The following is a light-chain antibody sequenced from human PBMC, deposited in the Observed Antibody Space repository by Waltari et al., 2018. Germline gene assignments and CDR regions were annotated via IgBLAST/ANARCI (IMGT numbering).Light chain of an antibody. CDR3: QQYGSSPFT. CDR1: QSVSSNY. J-gene: IGKJ3*01. CDR2: GAS. V-gene: IGKV3-20*01. Sequence: EIVSTQSPGTLSLSPGERATLSCRASQSVSSNYFAWYQQTPGQAPRLLIYGASGRATGIPDRFSGSGSGTDFTLTISRLEPEDFAVYYCQQYGSSPFTFGPGTNVDIK.